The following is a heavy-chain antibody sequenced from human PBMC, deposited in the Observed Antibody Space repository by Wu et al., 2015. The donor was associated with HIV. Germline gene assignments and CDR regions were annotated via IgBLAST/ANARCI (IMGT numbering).Heavy chain of an antibody. CDR3: ARDLGDYYKFGTPGYYV. CDR1: GYSFMNYG. J-gene: IGHJ4*02. Sequence: QVQLVQSGAEVKKPGASVKISCKASGYSFMNYGISWVRQAPGQGPEWMGWISHYNGNIKYSQKLQGRVSLTADPSTTTAYMELRSLRSDDTAVYFCARDLGDYYKFGTPGYYVGDQGTAGHRL. V-gene: IGHV1-18*01. CDR2: ISHYNGNI. D-gene: IGHD2-21*01.